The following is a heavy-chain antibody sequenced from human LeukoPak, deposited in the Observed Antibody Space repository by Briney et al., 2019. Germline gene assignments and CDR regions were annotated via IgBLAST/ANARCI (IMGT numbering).Heavy chain of an antibody. V-gene: IGHV3-74*01. CDR3: ARECYDSSGYYYGD. CDR2: INSDGSST. Sequence: PGGSLRLSCAASGFTFSSYWMHWVRQAPGMGLVWVSRINSDGSSTSYADSVKGRFTISRDNAKNTLYLQMNSLRAEDTAVYYCARECYDSSGYYYGDWGQGTLVTVSS. CDR1: GFTFSSYW. D-gene: IGHD3-22*01. J-gene: IGHJ4*02.